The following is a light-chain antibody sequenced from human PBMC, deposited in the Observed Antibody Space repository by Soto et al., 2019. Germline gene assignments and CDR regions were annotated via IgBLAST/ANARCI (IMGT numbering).Light chain of an antibody. J-gene: IGLJ3*02. CDR3: QSFDSSLNGWV. V-gene: IGLV1-40*01. Sequence: QSVLTQPPSVSGAPGQWVTISCSGSTSNIGAGYDVHWYQQLPGTAPKLFIYGNTNRPSGVPARFSDSKSGTSASLAITGLQAEDEADYYCQSFDSSLNGWVFGGGTKLTVL. CDR1: TSNIGAGYD. CDR2: GNT.